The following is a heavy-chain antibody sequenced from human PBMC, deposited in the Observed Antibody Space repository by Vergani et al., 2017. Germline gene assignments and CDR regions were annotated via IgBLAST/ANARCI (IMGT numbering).Heavy chain of an antibody. J-gene: IGHJ3*02. V-gene: IGHV3-30*04. CDR1: QFSFNSHA. Sequence: QAQLVESGGGVVQPGRSLRLSCVASQFSFNSHAMHWVRQAPGKGLEWVAVVSFDGSTKFYAGSVKGRFTISRDNSKNMLFLQMSSLRPEDTALYYCARCCNDLPDAFDIWGQGTMVTVSS. CDR3: ARCCNDLPDAFDI. CDR2: VSFDGSTK. D-gene: IGHD1-1*01.